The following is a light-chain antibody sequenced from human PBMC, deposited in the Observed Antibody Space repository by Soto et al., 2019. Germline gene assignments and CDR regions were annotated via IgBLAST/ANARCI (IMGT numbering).Light chain of an antibody. CDR3: PVWDNSSGPYG. Sequence: SYELTQPPSVSVAPGKTARITCGGNNIGSKSVHWYQQKPGQAPVLVIYYDSDRPSGIPERFSGSNSGNTATLTISRVEAGDEADYFWPVWDNSSGPYGFGTGTKLTVL. CDR1: NIGSKS. V-gene: IGLV3-21*04. CDR2: YDS. J-gene: IGLJ1*01.